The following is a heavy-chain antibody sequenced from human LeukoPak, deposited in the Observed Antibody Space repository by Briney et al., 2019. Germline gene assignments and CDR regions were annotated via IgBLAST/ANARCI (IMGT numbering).Heavy chain of an antibody. V-gene: IGHV3-49*04. CDR1: GFTFGDYA. CDR3: TRLVGYCSGGSCYEKVVFHY. Sequence: GGSLRLSRTASGFTFGDYAISWVRQAPGKGLEWVGFIRSRAYGGTTEHAASVKGRFTISRDDSKSIAYLQMNSLRTEDTAVYYCTRLVGYCSGGSCYEKVVFHYWGQGTLVTVSS. CDR2: IRSRAYGGTT. J-gene: IGHJ4*02. D-gene: IGHD2-15*01.